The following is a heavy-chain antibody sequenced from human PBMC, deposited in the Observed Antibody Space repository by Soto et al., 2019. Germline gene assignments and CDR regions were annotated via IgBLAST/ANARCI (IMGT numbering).Heavy chain of an antibody. Sequence: QVQLQQWGAGLLKPSETLSLTCAVYGGSFSGYYWTWIRQPPGKGLEWIGEVNHSGSTKYNPSLKSQINRLPDASKNQFSLRLTSVTTADTAVYYCARSPPAYYLGSGESAKDYYYYGMDVWGRGTTVTV. D-gene: IGHD3-10*01. CDR3: ARSPPAYYLGSGESAKDYYYYGMDV. CDR1: GGSFSGYY. V-gene: IGHV4-34*01. J-gene: IGHJ6*02. CDR2: VNHSGST.